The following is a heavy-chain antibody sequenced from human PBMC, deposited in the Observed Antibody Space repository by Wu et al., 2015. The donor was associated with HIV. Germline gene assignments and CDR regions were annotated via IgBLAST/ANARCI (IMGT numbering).Heavy chain of an antibody. CDR3: ALTYCGGDCYLGHDF. Sequence: QVQLVQSGAEVKKPGSSVKVSCKASGGTFTSYTINWVRQAPGQGLEWMGRIILIFGTVDYAQEFQGRVMINADESTRTVYMELTTLRSEDTAMYYCALTYCGGDCYLGHDFWGQGTLVTVSS. V-gene: IGHV1-69*15. J-gene: IGHJ4*02. CDR1: GGTFTSYT. CDR2: IILIFGTV. D-gene: IGHD2-21*02.